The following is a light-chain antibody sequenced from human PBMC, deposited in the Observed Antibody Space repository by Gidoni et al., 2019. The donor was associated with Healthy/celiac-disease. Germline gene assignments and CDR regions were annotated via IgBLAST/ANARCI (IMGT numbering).Light chain of an antibody. J-gene: IGLJ2*01. CDR2: RNN. CDR3: AAWDDSLSGPV. Sequence: QSVLTHPPSASGTPVQRVTISCSGSSSNIGSNYVYWYQQLPGTAPKLLIYRNNQRPSGVPDRFSGSKAGTSASLDISGLRSEDEADYYCAAWDDSLSGPVFGGGTKLTVL. V-gene: IGLV1-47*01. CDR1: SSNIGSNY.